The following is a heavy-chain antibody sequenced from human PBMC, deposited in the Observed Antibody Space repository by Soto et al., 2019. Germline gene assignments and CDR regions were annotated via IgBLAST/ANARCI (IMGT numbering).Heavy chain of an antibody. J-gene: IGHJ5*02. Sequence: QVQLVQSGAEVKKPGSSVKVSCKASGGTFSSYAISWGRQAPGQGLEWMGGIIPIFGTANYAQKFQGRVTINADDSTSKAYMELSSLRSVDTAVYYCARDHRRSYYDSSGFWFDPWGQGTLVTVSS. D-gene: IGHD3-22*01. CDR3: ARDHRRSYYDSSGFWFDP. CDR2: IIPIFGTA. V-gene: IGHV1-69*01. CDR1: GGTFSSYA.